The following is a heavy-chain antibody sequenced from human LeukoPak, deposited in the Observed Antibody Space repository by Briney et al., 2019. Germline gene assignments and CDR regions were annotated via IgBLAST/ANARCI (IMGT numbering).Heavy chain of an antibody. CDR1: GYTFTSYT. CDR3: ARDGVAAAGLYYYYGMDV. J-gene: IGHJ6*02. CDR2: INTNTGNP. D-gene: IGHD6-13*01. V-gene: IGHV7-4-1*02. Sequence: ASVKVSCKASGYTFTSYTMNWVRQAPGQGLEWMGWINTNTGNPTYAQGFTGRFVFSLDTSVSTAYLQISSLKAEDTAVYYCARDGVAAAGLYYYYGMDVWGQGTTVTVSS.